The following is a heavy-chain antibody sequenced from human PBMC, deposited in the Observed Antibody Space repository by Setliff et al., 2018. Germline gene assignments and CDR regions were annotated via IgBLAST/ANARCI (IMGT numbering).Heavy chain of an antibody. J-gene: IGHJ6*03. D-gene: IGHD6-19*01. V-gene: IGHV4-4*07. CDR3: AREQWLDPPGYYYMDV. CDR1: GGSISSYY. CDR2: IYIGGSA. Sequence: PSETLSLTCTVSGGSISSYYWSWIRQPAGKGLEWIGHIYIGGSANYNPSLKSRVTMPIDTSKNQFSLKLNSVTAADMAVYYCAREQWLDPPGYYYMDVWAKGTKVTVSS.